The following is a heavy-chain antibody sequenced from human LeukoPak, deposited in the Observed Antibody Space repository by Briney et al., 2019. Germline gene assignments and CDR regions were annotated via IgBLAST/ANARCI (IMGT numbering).Heavy chain of an antibody. V-gene: IGHV1-18*01. CDR1: GYTFTSYG. CDR2: ISAYNGNT. CDR3: ARHYCSSTSCYLYYFDY. Sequence: ASVKVSCKASGYTFTSYGISWVRQAPRQGLEWMGLISAYNGNTNYAQKLQGRVTMTTDTSTSTAYMELRSLRSDDTAVYYCARHYCSSTSCYLYYFDYWGQGTLVTVSS. D-gene: IGHD2-2*01. J-gene: IGHJ4*02.